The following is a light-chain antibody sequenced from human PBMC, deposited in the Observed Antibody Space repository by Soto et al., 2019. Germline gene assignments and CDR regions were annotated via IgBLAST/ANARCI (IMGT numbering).Light chain of an antibody. CDR3: QDYNSYSEA. Sequence: DIPMTQSPSTLSGSVGDRVTITCRASQTISSWLAWYQQKPGKAPKLLIYKASTLKSGVPSRFSGSGSGTEFTLTISSLQPDEVATDYCQDYNSYSEAFGQVTKVELK. V-gene: IGKV1-5*03. CDR1: QTISSW. J-gene: IGKJ1*01. CDR2: KAS.